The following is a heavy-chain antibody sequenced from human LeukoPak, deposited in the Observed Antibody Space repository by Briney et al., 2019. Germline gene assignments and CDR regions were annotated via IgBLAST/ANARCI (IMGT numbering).Heavy chain of an antibody. D-gene: IGHD6-19*01. CDR2: IYYSGST. V-gene: IGHV4-39*07. CDR1: GGSISSSSYY. Sequence: SETLSLTCTVSGGSISSSSYYWGWIRQPPGKGLEWIGSIYYSGSTYYNPSLKSRVTISVDKSKNQFSLKLSSVTAADTAVYYCARRQAVAGDYWGQGTLVTVSS. J-gene: IGHJ4*02. CDR3: ARRQAVAGDY.